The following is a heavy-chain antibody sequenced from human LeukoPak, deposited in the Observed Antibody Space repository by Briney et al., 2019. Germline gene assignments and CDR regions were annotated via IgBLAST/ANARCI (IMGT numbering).Heavy chain of an antibody. D-gene: IGHD3-16*01. V-gene: IGHV4-4*07. J-gene: IGHJ4*02. CDR3: ARDPFPIYARSYFDY. Sequence: SETLSLTCTVSGGPINNYYWNWIRQPAGKGLEWIGRIYTAGSTYYNPSLKSRVTMPVQTSKNQFSLKLSYVTAADTAVYYCARDPFPIYARSYFDYWGQGTLVTVSS. CDR2: IYTAGST. CDR1: GGPINNYY.